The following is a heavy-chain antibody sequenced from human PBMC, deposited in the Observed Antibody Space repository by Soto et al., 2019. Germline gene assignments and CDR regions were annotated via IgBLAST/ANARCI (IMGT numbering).Heavy chain of an antibody. D-gene: IGHD3-16*02. CDR3: AKALGELSPESYDY. V-gene: IGHV3-30*18. J-gene: IGHJ4*02. CDR2: ISYDGSDK. CDR1: GFTFSSYA. Sequence: QVQLVESGGGVVQPGRSLRLSCAASGFTFSSYAMHWVRQAPGKGLEWVAVISYDGSDKYYADCVKGRFTISRDNSKNTLNLQMNSLRADDTAVYYCAKALGELSPESYDYWCQGTLITVSS.